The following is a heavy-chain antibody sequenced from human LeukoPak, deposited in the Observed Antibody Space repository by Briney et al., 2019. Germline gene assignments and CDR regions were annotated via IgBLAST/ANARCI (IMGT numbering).Heavy chain of an antibody. CDR1: GYTFTSYG. CDR3: ARGKYYYDSSGYYYLIDY. V-gene: IGHV1-18*01. D-gene: IGHD3-22*01. Sequence: ASVKVSCKASGYTFTSYGISWVRQAPGQGLEWMGWISAYNGNTNYAQKLQGRVTMTTDTSTSTAYVELRSLRSDDTAVYYCARGKYYYDSSGYYYLIDYWGQGTLVTVSS. J-gene: IGHJ4*02. CDR2: ISAYNGNT.